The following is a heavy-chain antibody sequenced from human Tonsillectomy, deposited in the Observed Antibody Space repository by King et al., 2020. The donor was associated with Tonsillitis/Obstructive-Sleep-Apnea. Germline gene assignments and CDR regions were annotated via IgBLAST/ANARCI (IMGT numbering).Heavy chain of an antibody. CDR2: ISWNSGII. CDR3: TKVERQYCSTSSCQFVY. V-gene: IGHV3-9*01. D-gene: IGHD2-2*01. CDR1: GFTFDDYA. J-gene: IGHJ4*02. Sequence: VQLVESGGGLVQPGRSLRLSCAASGFTFDDYAMHWVRQAPGKGLEWVSGISWNSGIILYADSVKGRFTITRDNAKNFLYLQMNSLGAEDTAFYYCTKVERQYCSTSSCQFVYWGQGTLVAVSS.